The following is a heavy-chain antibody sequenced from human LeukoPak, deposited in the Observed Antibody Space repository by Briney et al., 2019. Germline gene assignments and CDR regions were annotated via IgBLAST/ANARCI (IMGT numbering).Heavy chain of an antibody. V-gene: IGHV4-59*11. D-gene: IGHD3-3*01. CDR2: IYYSAST. J-gene: IGHJ4*02. CDR1: GGSISSHY. CDR3: ASTYYDFWSTEYYFDY. Sequence: PSETLPPTCTVSGGSISSHYWSWIRQPPGKGPEWIGYIYYSASTNYNPSLKSRVTISVDTSKNQFSLKLSSVTAADTAVYYCASTYYDFWSTEYYFDYWGQGTLVTVSS.